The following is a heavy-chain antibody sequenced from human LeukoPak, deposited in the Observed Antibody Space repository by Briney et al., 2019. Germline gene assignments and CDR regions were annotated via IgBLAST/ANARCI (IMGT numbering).Heavy chain of an antibody. CDR2: IIPIFGTA. J-gene: IGHJ4*02. Sequence: SVKVSCKASGGTFISYAISWVRQAPGQGLEWMGGIIPIFGTANYAQKFQGRVTITADESTSTAYMELSSLRSEDTAVYYCAATAAAGTATLNYWGQGTLVTVSS. D-gene: IGHD6-13*01. V-gene: IGHV1-69*13. CDR1: GGTFISYA. CDR3: AATAAAGTATLNY.